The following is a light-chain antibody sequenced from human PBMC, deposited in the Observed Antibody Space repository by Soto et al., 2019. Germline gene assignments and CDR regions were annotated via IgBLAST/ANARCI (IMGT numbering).Light chain of an antibody. CDR1: SSDVGGYNA. V-gene: IGLV2-11*01. CDR3: SSYAGSSNV. J-gene: IGLJ1*01. Sequence: QSALTQPRSVSGSPGQSVTISCTGTSSDVGGYNAVSWYQQNPGKAPKIMIYDVSKRPSGVPDRFSGSKSGNTASLTISGLQAEDEADYYCSSYAGSSNVFGTGTKLTVL. CDR2: DVS.